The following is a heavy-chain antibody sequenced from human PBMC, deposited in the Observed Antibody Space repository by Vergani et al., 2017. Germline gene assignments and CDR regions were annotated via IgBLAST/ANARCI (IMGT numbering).Heavy chain of an antibody. CDR2: ISSSSSYI. V-gene: IGHV3-21*01. CDR1: GFTFSSYS. Sequence: EVQLVESGGGLVKPGGSLRLSCAASGFTFSSYSMNWVRQAPGKGLEWVSSISSSSSYIYYADSVKGRFTISRDNAKNSLYLQMNSLRAEDTAVYYCAKSHFYYDSSGYWDFDYWGQGTLVTVSS. CDR3: AKSHFYYDSSGYWDFDY. J-gene: IGHJ4*02. D-gene: IGHD3-22*01.